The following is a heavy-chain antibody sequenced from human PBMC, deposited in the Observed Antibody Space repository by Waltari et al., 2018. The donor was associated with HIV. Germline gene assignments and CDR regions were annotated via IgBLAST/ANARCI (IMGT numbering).Heavy chain of an antibody. Sequence: QITLKESGPTLVKPPQTLTLPCTFSGFSHSTRGVGVGWIRQPPGKALEWLSLIYWDDYKRYSPSLKSRLTITKDTSKNQVVLTMTNMDPVDTATYYCAHLLRGGYDSSGYPRDWGQGTLVTVSS. CDR2: IYWDDYK. D-gene: IGHD3-22*01. V-gene: IGHV2-5*02. CDR1: GFSHSTRGVG. J-gene: IGHJ4*02. CDR3: AHLLRGGYDSSGYPRD.